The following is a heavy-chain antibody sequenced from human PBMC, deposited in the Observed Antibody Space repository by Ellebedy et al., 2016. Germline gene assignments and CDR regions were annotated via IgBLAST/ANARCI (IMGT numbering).Heavy chain of an antibody. CDR2: ISGLSSST. J-gene: IGHJ3*02. D-gene: IGHD2-8*02. CDR1: GFIFDDYA. Sequence: GESLKISXAASGFIFDDYAMNWVRQAPGKGLEWVSTISGLSSSTFYADSVKGRLTISRDNSKRTLSLQMNSLRAEDTAVYYCAKAVLELHAFDIWGQGTLVTVSS. CDR3: AKAVLELHAFDI. V-gene: IGHV3-23*01.